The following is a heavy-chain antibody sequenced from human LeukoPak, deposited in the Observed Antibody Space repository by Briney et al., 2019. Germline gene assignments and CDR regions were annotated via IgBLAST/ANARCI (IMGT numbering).Heavy chain of an antibody. J-gene: IGHJ4*02. D-gene: IGHD2-21*02. CDR2: IIPIFGTA. V-gene: IGHV1-69*06. Sequence: SVKVSCKASVCTFSSYAISWVRQAPGQELEWMGRIIPIFGTANYAQKFQGRVTITADKSTSTAYMELSSLRSEDTAVYYCARDLAYCGGDCYPGGDYWGQGTLVTVSS. CDR1: VCTFSSYA. CDR3: ARDLAYCGGDCYPGGDY.